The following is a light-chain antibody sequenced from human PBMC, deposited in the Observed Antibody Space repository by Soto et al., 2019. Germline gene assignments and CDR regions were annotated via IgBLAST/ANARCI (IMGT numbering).Light chain of an antibody. Sequence: EIVLTQSPATLSLSPGERATLSCRASQSVNSYLAWYQQHPGQAPRLLIYDASNRATGIPARFSGSGSGTDFTLTISSLEPEDFAVYYCQQRSNWLTFGGGTKVDSK. V-gene: IGKV3-11*01. CDR2: DAS. CDR3: QQRSNWLT. J-gene: IGKJ4*01. CDR1: QSVNSY.